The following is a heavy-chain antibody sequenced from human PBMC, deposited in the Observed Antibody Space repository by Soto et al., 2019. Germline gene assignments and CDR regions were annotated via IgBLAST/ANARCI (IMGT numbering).Heavy chain of an antibody. D-gene: IGHD3-3*01. CDR1: GFSLSTSGVG. J-gene: IGHJ4*02. CDR3: AHSVPYDFWSGYYSYYFDY. V-gene: IGHV2-5*02. CDR2: IYWDDDK. Sequence: SGPTLVNPTQTLTLTCTFSGFSLSTSGVGVGWIRQPPGKALEWLALIYWDDDKRYSPSLKSRLTITKDTSKNQVVLTMTNMDPVDTATYYCAHSVPYDFWSGYYSYYFDYWGQGTLVTVSS.